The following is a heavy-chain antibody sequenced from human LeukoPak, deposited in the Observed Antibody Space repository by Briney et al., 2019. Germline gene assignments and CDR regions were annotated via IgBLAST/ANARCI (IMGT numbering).Heavy chain of an antibody. V-gene: IGHV3-23*01. J-gene: IGHJ4*02. CDR2: ITGSGTNR. Sequence: GGSLRLSCVASGFTFSNYAMSWVRQAPGKGLEWASAITGSGTNRYYADSLKGRFTTSRDNSKNTVFLQMNSLRHEDTAIYYCVIWGDYDVLTGYYVPDYWGQGTLVTVAS. D-gene: IGHD3-9*01. CDR3: VIWGDYDVLTGYYVPDY. CDR1: GFTFSNYA.